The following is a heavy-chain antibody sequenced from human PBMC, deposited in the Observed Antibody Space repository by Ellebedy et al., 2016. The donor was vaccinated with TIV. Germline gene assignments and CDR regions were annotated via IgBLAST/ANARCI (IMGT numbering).Heavy chain of an antibody. CDR3: ARGWGYSGLYDL. CDR1: GFTFSDHS. V-gene: IGHV3-11*03. D-gene: IGHD5-12*01. CDR2: ISTGSTST. Sequence: GESLKISXVASGFTFSDHSMSWLRQAPGQGLQWISYISTGSTSTKYADSVKGRFTVSRGDAEDSLYLQMNSLRGDDTAVYYCARGWGYSGLYDLWGQGNLVTVSS. J-gene: IGHJ1*01.